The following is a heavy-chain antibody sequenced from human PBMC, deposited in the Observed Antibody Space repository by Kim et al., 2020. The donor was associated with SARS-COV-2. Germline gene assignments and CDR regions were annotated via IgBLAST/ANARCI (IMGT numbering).Heavy chain of an antibody. V-gene: IGHV3-30*03. CDR1: GFTFSSYG. CDR3: AIFCYCLSAFDI. J-gene: IGHJ3*02. CDR2: ISYDGSSK. Sequence: GGSLRLSCAASGFTFSSYGMHWVRQAPGKGLEWVAVISYDGSSKYYADSVKGRFTISRDNSKNTLYLQMNSLRAEDTAVYYCAIFCYCLSAFDIWGQGTMVTVSS. D-gene: IGHD2-21*01.